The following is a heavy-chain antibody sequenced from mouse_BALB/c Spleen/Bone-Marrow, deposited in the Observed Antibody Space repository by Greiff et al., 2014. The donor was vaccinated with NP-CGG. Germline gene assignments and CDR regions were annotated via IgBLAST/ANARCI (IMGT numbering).Heavy chain of an antibody. D-gene: IGHD5-2*01. CDR2: IYPGDGST. CDR3: ARNNYEWYFDV. Sequence: VQLQQSGPELVKPGASVKMSCKASGYTFTSYYIHWVKQRPGQGLEWIGWIYPGDGSTKYNEKFKGKTTLTADKSSSTAYMLLSSLTSEDSAIYFCARNNYEWYFDVWGAGTTVTVSS. CDR1: GYTFTSYY. J-gene: IGHJ1*01. V-gene: IGHV1S56*01.